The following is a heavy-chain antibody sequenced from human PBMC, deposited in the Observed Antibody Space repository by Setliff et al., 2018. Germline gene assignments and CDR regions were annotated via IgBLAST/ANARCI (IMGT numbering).Heavy chain of an antibody. V-gene: IGHV3-23*01. J-gene: IGHJ4*02. CDR2: ISGSGGST. Sequence: GGSLRLSCAASGFSISDHYMSWVRQAPGKGLEWVSAISGSGGSTYYADSVKGRFTISRDNSKNTLYLQMNSLRAEDTAVYYCAKDLAPLNHRRLTSFDYWGQGTLVTVSS. CDR3: AKDLAPLNHRRLTSFDY. CDR1: GFSISDHY. D-gene: IGHD3-10*01.